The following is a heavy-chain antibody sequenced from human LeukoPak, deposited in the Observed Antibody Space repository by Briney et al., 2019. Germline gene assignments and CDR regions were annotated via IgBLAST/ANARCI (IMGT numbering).Heavy chain of an antibody. D-gene: IGHD3-22*01. Sequence: ASVKISCKASGYTFSDYYIHWLQRAPGKGLEWIGRVDPKDDETIYAEKFQGRVTVTADTSTHTAYMELSALRSEDTAVYYCATGRGIKMTVVMTIYWGQGTQVTVSS. CDR1: GYTFSDYY. CDR3: ATGRGIKMTVVMTIY. V-gene: IGHV1-69-2*01. J-gene: IGHJ4*02. CDR2: VDPKDDET.